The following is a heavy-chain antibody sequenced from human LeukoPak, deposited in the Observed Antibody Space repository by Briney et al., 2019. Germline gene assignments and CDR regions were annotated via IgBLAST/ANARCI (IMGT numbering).Heavy chain of an antibody. Sequence: GGSLRLSCAASGFTLSSYSMNWVRQAPGKGLEWVSYISSSSSTIYYADSVKGRFTISRDNAKNSLYLQMNSLRAEDTAVYYCASQYCSSTSCYEASNAFDIWGQGTMVTVSS. CDR3: ASQYCSSTSCYEASNAFDI. D-gene: IGHD2-2*01. CDR1: GFTLSSYS. V-gene: IGHV3-48*04. J-gene: IGHJ3*02. CDR2: ISSSSSTI.